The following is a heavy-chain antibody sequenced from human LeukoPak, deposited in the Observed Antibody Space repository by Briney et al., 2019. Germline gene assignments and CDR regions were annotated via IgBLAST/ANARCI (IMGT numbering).Heavy chain of an antibody. CDR2: ISSSSTI. D-gene: IGHD3-22*01. J-gene: IGHJ4*02. Sequence: PGGSLRLSCAASGFTFSSYSMSWVRQAPGKGLEWVSYISSSSTIYYADSVKGRFTISRDNAKNPLYLQMNSLRAEDTAVYYCARDRTLIRWGQGTLVTVSS. V-gene: IGHV3-48*01. CDR1: GFTFSSYS. CDR3: ARDRTLIR.